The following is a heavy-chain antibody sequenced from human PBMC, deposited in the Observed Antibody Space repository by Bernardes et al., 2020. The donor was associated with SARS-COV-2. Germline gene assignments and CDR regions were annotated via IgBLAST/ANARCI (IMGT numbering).Heavy chain of an antibody. J-gene: IGHJ4*02. CDR2: IYYRGDT. V-gene: IGHV4-39*01. CDR3: GKSSPAQKSPIDS. CDR1: GVSVTSTAYY. Sequence: SETLSLTCTVSGVSVTSTAYYWDWIRQSPGKGLEWIGSIYYRGDTHYNPSLEGRVSISIDVSKNQVSLRLSYVTAADTALYFCGKSSPAQKSPIDSWGQGTLVTVAS.